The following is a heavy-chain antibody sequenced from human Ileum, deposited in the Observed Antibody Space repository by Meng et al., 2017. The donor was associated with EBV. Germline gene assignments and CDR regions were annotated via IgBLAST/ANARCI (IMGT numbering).Heavy chain of an antibody. Sequence: LQQSAPGRCNPPWHLSLTIAASGDYISNSDCDADWIRKSPGKGLEWIASIYRSGSTYYDPSLKCRVTISLNKSKNQFSLKLSSVTAADTAVYYCARDPAYPRGLFDSWGQGTLVTVSS. J-gene: IGHJ4*02. V-gene: IGHV4-39*07. CDR3: ARDPAYPRGLFDS. CDR2: IYRSGST. D-gene: IGHD3-10*01. CDR1: GDYISNSDCD.